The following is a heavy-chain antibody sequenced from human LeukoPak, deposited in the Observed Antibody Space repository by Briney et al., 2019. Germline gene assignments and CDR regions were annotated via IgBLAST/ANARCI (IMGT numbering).Heavy chain of an antibody. V-gene: IGHV3-7*01. D-gene: IGHD4-17*01. CDR1: AFTFSNYW. J-gene: IGHJ3*02. CDR2: IKEDGGEI. Sequence: GGSLRLSCAASAFTFSNYWMSWVRQAPGKGPEWVANIKEDGGEINYLDSVKGRFTISRDNAKNSVYLQMNSLRAEDTAVYYCARDPVFGTVSYAFDIWGQGTMVTVSS. CDR3: ARDPVFGTVSYAFDI.